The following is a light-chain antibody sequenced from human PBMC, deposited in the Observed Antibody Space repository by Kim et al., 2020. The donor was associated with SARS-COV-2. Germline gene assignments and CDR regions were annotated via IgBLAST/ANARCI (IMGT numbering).Light chain of an antibody. CDR2: QNR. J-gene: IGLJ2*01. Sequence: VPPGQTASITCAGDKLGDKYLSWCQQKSGQSPVLVIYQNRKRPSGIPERFSGSNSGNTATLTIRGTQAMDEAEYFCQAWDSSTVVFGGGTQLTVL. CDR3: QAWDSSTVV. V-gene: IGLV3-1*01. CDR1: KLGDKY.